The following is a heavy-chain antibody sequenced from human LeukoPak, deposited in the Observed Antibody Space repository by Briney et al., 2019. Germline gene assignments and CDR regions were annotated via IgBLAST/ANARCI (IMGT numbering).Heavy chain of an antibody. V-gene: IGHV4-59*08. J-gene: IGHJ6*02. D-gene: IGHD3-10*01. CDR2: IYYSGST. Sequence: LRLSCAASGFTFSDYYMSWIRQPPGKGLEWIGYIYYSGSTNYNPSLKSRVTISVDTSKNQFSLKLSSVTAADTAVYYCARLGYYGSGSYYNPAGYYYYGMDVWGQGTTVTVSS. CDR3: ARLGYYGSGSYYNPAGYYYYGMDV. CDR1: GFTFSDYY.